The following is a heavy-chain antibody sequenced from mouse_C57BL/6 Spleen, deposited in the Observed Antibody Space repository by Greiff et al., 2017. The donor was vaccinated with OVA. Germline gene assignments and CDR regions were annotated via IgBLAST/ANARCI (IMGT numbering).Heavy chain of an antibody. CDR2: IYPGDGDT. CDR1: GYAFSSSW. V-gene: IGHV1-82*01. D-gene: IGHD1-1*01. CDR3: ARSTTVVAGYFDV. Sequence: VQLQQSGPELVKPGASVKISCKASGYAFSSSWMNWVKQRPGKGLEWIGRIYPGDGDTNYNGKFKGKATLTADKSSSTAYMQRSSLTSEDSAVYFCARSTTVVAGYFDVWGTGTTVTVSS. J-gene: IGHJ1*03.